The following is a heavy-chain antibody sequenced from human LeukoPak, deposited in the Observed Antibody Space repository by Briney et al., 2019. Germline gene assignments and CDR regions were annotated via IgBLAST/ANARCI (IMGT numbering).Heavy chain of an antibody. CDR2: IYYSGST. D-gene: IGHD3-10*01. J-gene: IGHJ6*03. CDR1: GGSISTSSYY. CDR3: ARDHYYGSGSYYNVYYYYYMDV. Sequence: PSETLSLTCTVSGGSISTSSYYWGWIRQPPGKGLECIGNIYYSGSTYYNPSLKSRVTISVDTSKNQFSLKLSSVTAADTAVYYCARDHYYGSGSYYNVYYYYYMDVWGKGTTVTISS. V-gene: IGHV4-39*07.